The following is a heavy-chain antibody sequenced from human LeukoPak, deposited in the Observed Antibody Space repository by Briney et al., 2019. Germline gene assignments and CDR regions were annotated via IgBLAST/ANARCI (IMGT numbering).Heavy chain of an antibody. CDR2: ISNGGGST. V-gene: IGHV3-23*01. Sequence: PGGSLRLSCVASGLTFSSYPMSWVRQAPGKGLQWVSAISNGGGSTYYADSVKGRFTISTDNSKNTLYLQMNSLRDEDTAVYYCAKVPHGGSYGKHHIDYSGQGTLVTVSS. CDR1: GLTFSSYP. J-gene: IGHJ4*02. CDR3: AKVPHGGSYGKHHIDY. D-gene: IGHD1-26*01.